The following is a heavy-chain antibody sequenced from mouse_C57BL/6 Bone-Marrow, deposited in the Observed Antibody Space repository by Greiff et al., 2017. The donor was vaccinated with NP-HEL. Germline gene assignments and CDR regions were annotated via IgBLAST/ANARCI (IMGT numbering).Heavy chain of an antibody. D-gene: IGHD1-1*01. CDR1: GYTFTSYG. J-gene: IGHJ2*01. V-gene: IGHV1-81*01. CDR3: ARGREYYYGSSLYYFDY. CDR2: IYPRSGNT. Sequence: QVQLKQSGAELARPGASVKLSCKASGYTFTSYGISWVKQRTGQGLEWIGEIYPRSGNTYYNEKFKGKATLTADKSSSTAYMELRSLTSEDSAVYFCARGREYYYGSSLYYFDYWGQGTTLTVSS.